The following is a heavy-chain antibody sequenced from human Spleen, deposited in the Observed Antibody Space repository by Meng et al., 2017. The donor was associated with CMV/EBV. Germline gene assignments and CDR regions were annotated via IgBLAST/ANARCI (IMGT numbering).Heavy chain of an antibody. Sequence: TFNTYDINWVRQAPGQGLEWMGGIIPIFHTTRYAQRFQGRVTITTDESTSTVYMEVTSLRSEDTAVYYCARETLGYCSSTSCRQFDYWGQGTLVTVSS. CDR2: IIPIFHTT. CDR1: TFNTYD. CDR3: ARETLGYCSSTSCRQFDY. J-gene: IGHJ4*02. V-gene: IGHV1-69*05. D-gene: IGHD2-2*01.